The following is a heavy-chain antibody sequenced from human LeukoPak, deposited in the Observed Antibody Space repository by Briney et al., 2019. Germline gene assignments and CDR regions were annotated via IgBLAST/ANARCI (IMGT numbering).Heavy chain of an antibody. J-gene: IGHJ4*02. CDR1: GFTFSSYG. D-gene: IGHD2-15*01. CDR2: IRYDGSNK. Sequence: GGSLRLSCAASGFTFSSYGMHWVRQAPGKGLEWVAFIRYDGSNKYYADSVKGRFTISRDNSKNTVYLQMNSLRAEDTAVYYCAKDLRGYCSGGSCKTIDYWGQGTLVTVSS. V-gene: IGHV3-30*02. CDR3: AKDLRGYCSGGSCKTIDY.